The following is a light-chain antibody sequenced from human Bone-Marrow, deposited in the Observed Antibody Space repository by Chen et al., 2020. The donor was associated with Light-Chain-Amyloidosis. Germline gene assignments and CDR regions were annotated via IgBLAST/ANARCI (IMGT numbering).Light chain of an antibody. Sequence: DIQMTQSPSPLSASVGHRVTITCRASQTIVTYLNWYQQRPGKPPKLLISAASNLHGGVQSRFSGSASGTEFTLTISSLQPEDRATYYCLQTYSPPPTFGQGTKVTIK. CDR2: AAS. J-gene: IGKJ1*01. CDR1: QTIVTY. V-gene: IGKV1-39*01. CDR3: LQTYSPPPT.